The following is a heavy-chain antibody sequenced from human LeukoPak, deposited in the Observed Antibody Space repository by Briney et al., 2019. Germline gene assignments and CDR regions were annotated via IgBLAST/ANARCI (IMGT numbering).Heavy chain of an antibody. Sequence: GRSLRLSCAASGFTFSSSAMHWVRQAPGKGREWVAVISYDGSNKYYADSVKGRFTISRDNSKNTLYLQMNSLRAEDTAVYYCARDDGGNFNDAFDIWGQGTMVAVSS. CDR1: GFTFSSSA. CDR3: ARDDGGNFNDAFDI. CDR2: ISYDGSNK. J-gene: IGHJ3*02. V-gene: IGHV3-30*04. D-gene: IGHD4-23*01.